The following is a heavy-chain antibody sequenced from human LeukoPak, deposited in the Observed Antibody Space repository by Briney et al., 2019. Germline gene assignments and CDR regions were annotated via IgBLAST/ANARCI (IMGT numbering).Heavy chain of an antibody. CDR3: ARLLVGGVGATRETYYYYYMDV. Sequence: SETLSLTCAVYGGSFSGYYWSWIRQPPGKGLEWIGEINHSGSTNYNPSLKSRVTISVDTSKNQFSLKLSSVTAADTAVYYCARLLVGGVGATRETYYYYYMDVWGKGTMVTVSS. CDR1: GGSFSGYY. CDR2: INHSGST. D-gene: IGHD1-26*01. J-gene: IGHJ6*03. V-gene: IGHV4-34*01.